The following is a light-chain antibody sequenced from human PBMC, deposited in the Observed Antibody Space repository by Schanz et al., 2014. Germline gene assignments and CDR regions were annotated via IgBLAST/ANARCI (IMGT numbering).Light chain of an antibody. CDR3: QQYNSYSPLT. V-gene: IGKV1-6*01. CDR1: QDIRNE. Sequence: AIQMTQSPSSLSASVGDRVTITCRASQDIRNELGWYQQKPGKAPKLLIYSASSLQSGVPSRFSGTGYGTGFTLTIASLQPEDFATYYCQQYNSYSPLTFGQGTKVEIK. J-gene: IGKJ1*01. CDR2: SAS.